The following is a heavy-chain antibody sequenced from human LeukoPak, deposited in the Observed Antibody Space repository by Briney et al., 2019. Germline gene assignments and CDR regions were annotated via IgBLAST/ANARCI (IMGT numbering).Heavy chain of an antibody. CDR3: AKPSLRYCSGGSCPMNNWFDP. CDR1: GFTFSSYG. Sequence: GSLRLSCAASGFTFSSYGMSWVRQAPGKGLEWVSAISGSGGSTYYADSVKGRFTISRDNSKNTVYLQMNSLRAEGTAVYYCAKPSLRYCSGGSCPMNNWFDPWGQGTLVTVSS. V-gene: IGHV3-23*01. D-gene: IGHD2-15*01. J-gene: IGHJ5*02. CDR2: ISGSGGST.